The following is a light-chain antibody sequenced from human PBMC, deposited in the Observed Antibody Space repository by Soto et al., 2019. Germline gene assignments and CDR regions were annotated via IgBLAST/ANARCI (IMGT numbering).Light chain of an antibody. J-gene: IGKJ4*01. Sequence: DIQMIQSPSSVSASVGDRVSITCRASQGISNWLAWYQQKPGRAPKLLIYTGSSLQSGVPSRFSGTGSGTDLTLTISSLQPEDVATYYCQQANSFPLTFGGGTKVEIK. V-gene: IGKV1-12*01. CDR2: TGS. CDR1: QGISNW. CDR3: QQANSFPLT.